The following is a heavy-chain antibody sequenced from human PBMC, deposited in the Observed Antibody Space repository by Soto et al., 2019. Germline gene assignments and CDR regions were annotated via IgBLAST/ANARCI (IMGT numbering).Heavy chain of an antibody. CDR2: IYHSGST. Sequence: QVQLQESGPGLVKPSRTLSLTCAVSGGSISSSNWWSWVRQPPGKGLEWIGEIYHSGSTNYNPSLKSRVTISVDKSKNQFSLKLSSVTAADTAVYYCARVRVDCSGGSCNAFDIWGQGTMVTVSS. CDR1: GGSISSSNW. J-gene: IGHJ3*02. V-gene: IGHV4-4*02. D-gene: IGHD2-15*01. CDR3: ARVRVDCSGGSCNAFDI.